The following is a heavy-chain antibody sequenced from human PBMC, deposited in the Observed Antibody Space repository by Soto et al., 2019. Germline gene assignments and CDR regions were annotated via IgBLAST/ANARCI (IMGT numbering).Heavy chain of an antibody. CDR2: IIPIFGTA. J-gene: IGHJ4*02. CDR3: ARSGSYEGPSII. V-gene: IGHV1-69*13. Sequence: GASVKVSCKASGGTFSSYAISWVRQAPGQGLEWMGGIIPIFGTANYAQKFQGRVTITADESTSTAYMELSSLRSEDTAVYYCARSGSYEGPSIIWGQGTLVTVSS. CDR1: GGTFSSYA. D-gene: IGHD1-26*01.